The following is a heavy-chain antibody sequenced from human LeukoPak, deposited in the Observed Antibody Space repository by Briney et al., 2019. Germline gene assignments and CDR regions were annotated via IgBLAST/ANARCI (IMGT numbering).Heavy chain of an antibody. V-gene: IGHV3-7*01. Sequence: GSLRLSCGASGFTLSRYLVSWGRQAPGEGLEGGAKLKQDGSEKYYVDSVKGRFTISRDNAKNSLYLQMNSLRAEDTAVYYCAREGGRWLQLSYFDYWGQGTLVTVSS. D-gene: IGHD5-24*01. CDR2: LKQDGSEK. J-gene: IGHJ4*02. CDR3: AREGGRWLQLSYFDY. CDR1: GFTLSRYL.